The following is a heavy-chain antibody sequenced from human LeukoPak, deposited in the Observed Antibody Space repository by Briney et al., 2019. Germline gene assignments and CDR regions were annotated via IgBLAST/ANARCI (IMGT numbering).Heavy chain of an antibody. CDR3: ARLRRNSDRSGYYYYYDY. D-gene: IGHD3-22*01. CDR1: GYTFSSYS. V-gene: IGHV3-21*01. CDR2: ISVGSNYI. Sequence: GGSLRLSCAAPGYTFSSYSINWVRQAPGKGLEWVSSISVGSNYIYYADSVRGRFSISRDDARNSLYLQVDSLRGDDTAVYYCARLRRNSDRSGYYYYYDYWGQGTLVTVSS. J-gene: IGHJ4*02.